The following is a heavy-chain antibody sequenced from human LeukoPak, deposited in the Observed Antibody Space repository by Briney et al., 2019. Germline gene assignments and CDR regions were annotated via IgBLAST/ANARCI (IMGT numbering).Heavy chain of an antibody. V-gene: IGHV3-48*03. CDR2: ISTSGSSV. CDR3: ASMGDSSGYYYTATYYFDY. CDR1: GFTFSSYE. Sequence: GGSLRLSCAASGFTFSSYEMNWVRQAPGKGLEWVSYISTSGSSVYYADSVKGRFTISRDNAKNSLYLQMNSLRAEDTAVYYCASMGDSSGYYYTATYYFDYWGQGTLVTVSS. D-gene: IGHD3-22*01. J-gene: IGHJ4*02.